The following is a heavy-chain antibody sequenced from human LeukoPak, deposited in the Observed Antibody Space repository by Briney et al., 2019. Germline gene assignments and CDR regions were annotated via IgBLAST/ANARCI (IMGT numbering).Heavy chain of an antibody. V-gene: IGHV4-59*01. CDR3: ARASGIAAAAPDY. Sequence: PSETLSLTCTVSGGSISSYYWSWIRQPPGKGLEWIGYIYYSGSTNYNPSLKSRVTISVVTSKNQFSLKLSSVTAADTAVYYCARASGIAAAAPDYWGQGTLVTVSS. CDR2: IYYSGST. D-gene: IGHD6-13*01. J-gene: IGHJ4*02. CDR1: GGSISSYY.